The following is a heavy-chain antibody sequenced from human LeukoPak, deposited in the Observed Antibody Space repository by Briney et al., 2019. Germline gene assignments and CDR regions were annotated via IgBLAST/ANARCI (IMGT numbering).Heavy chain of an antibody. CDR2: INHSGST. V-gene: IGHV4-34*01. CDR3: ARVGIVGATGGDY. CDR1: GGSFSGYY. J-gene: IGHJ4*02. Sequence: SETPSLTCAVYGGSFSGYYWSWIRQPPGKGLEWIGEINHSGSTNYNPSLKGRVTISVDTSKNQFSLKLSSVTAADTAVYYCARVGIVGATGGDYWGQGTLVTVSS. D-gene: IGHD1-26*01.